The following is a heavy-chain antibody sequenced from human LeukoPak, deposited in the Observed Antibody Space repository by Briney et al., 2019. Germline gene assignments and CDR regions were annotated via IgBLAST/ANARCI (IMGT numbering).Heavy chain of an antibody. CDR1: GFTLSSYS. CDR2: SSRNSAV. Sequence: GGSLRLSCTASGFTLSSYSMNWVRQAPGKGLEWVSHSSRNSAVYYADSMKGRLTSSRDNAKNSLYLQMNSLRVEDTAVYYCARDLNYAFDIWGQGTMVTVSS. V-gene: IGHV3-48*01. CDR3: ARDLNYAFDI. J-gene: IGHJ3*02.